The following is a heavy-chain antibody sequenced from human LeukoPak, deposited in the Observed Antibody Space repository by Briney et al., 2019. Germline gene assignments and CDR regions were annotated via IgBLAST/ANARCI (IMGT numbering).Heavy chain of an antibody. CDR1: GYTITSYD. CDR3: ARVNGGYSYGYPGDY. J-gene: IGHJ4*02. CDR2: MNPNSGNT. V-gene: IGHV1-8*01. Sequence: GASVKVSCKASGYTITSYDINWVRRATGQGLEWKGWMNPNSGNTGYAQKFQGRVTMTRNTSISTAYMELSGLRSEDTAVYYCARVNGGYSYGYPGDYWGQGTLVTVSS. D-gene: IGHD5-18*01.